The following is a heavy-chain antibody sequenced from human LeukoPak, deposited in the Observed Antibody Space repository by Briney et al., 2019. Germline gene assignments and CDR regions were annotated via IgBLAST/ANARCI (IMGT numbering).Heavy chain of an antibody. CDR3: AKDIGSYYDY. D-gene: IGHD3-10*01. CDR2: ISGSGGST. Sequence: GGTLRLSCAASGFTFSSYGMSWVRQAPGKGLEWVSAISGSGGSTYYADSVKGRFTISRDNSKNTLYLEMNSLRAEDTAVYYCAKDIGSYYDYWGQGILVTVSS. J-gene: IGHJ4*02. V-gene: IGHV3-23*01. CDR1: GFTFSSYG.